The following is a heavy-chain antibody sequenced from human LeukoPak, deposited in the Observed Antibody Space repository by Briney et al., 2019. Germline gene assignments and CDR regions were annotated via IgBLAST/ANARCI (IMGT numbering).Heavy chain of an antibody. Sequence: PGGSLRLSCAASGFTVSSNYMSWVRQAPGKGLEWVSVIYSDGSTYYADSVKGRFTISRDNSKNTLYLQMNSLRAEDTAVYYCARVGGVIEPGWFDPWGQGTLVTVSS. CDR1: GFTVSSNY. V-gene: IGHV3-53*01. CDR3: ARVGGVIEPGWFDP. D-gene: IGHD2-15*01. J-gene: IGHJ5*02. CDR2: IYSDGST.